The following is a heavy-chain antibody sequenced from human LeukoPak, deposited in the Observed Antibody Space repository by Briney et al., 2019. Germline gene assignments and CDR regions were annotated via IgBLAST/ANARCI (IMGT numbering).Heavy chain of an antibody. CDR2: IYYSGGT. Sequence: SETLSLTCTVSGGSMTTYYWTWIRQPPGKGPEWIGYIYYSGGTNYNSSLKSRVSMSVDTSKNQFSLKVNSVTAADAAIYYCARLGRGGDWFDYWGQGILVTVSS. CDR3: ARLGRGGDWFDY. V-gene: IGHV4-59*01. D-gene: IGHD2-21*02. CDR1: GGSMTTYY. J-gene: IGHJ4*02.